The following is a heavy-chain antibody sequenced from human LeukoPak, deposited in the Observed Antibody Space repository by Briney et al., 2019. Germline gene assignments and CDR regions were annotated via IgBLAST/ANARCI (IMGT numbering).Heavy chain of an antibody. Sequence: PSETLSLTCTVSGGSISSGDYYWSWIRQPPGKGLEWIGYIYYSGSTYYNPSLKSRVTISVDTSKNQFSLKLSSVTAADTAVYYCARDPFPPKCGGDHFDYWGQGTLVTVSS. CDR3: ARDPFPPKCGGDHFDY. V-gene: IGHV4-30-4*01. CDR2: IYYSGST. J-gene: IGHJ4*02. D-gene: IGHD2-21*02. CDR1: GGSISSGDYY.